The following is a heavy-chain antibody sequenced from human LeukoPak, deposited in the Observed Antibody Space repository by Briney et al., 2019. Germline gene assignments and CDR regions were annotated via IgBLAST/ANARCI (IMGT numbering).Heavy chain of an antibody. CDR1: GGSVNSPNYY. CDR3: ARLSIVGATTIRDY. D-gene: IGHD1-26*01. V-gene: IGHV4-39*01. Sequence: PSETLSLTCIVSGGSVNSPNYYWGWVRQPPGKGLEWIGNIYYSGSTFYNPSLKSRVTKSVDTSKNRFSLKLSSVTAADTAVYYCARLSIVGATTIRDYWGQGTLVTVSS. J-gene: IGHJ4*02. CDR2: IYYSGST.